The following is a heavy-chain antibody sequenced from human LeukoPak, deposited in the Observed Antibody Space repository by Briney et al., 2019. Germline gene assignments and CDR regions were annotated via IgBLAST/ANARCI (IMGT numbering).Heavy chain of an antibody. CDR2: IYPGDSET. Sequence: HGESLKISCKGFGYSFTRNWIGWVRQMPGKGLEWMGIIYPGDSETRYSPSFQGQVTISGDKSISTANLQWSSLKASDTAMYYCALTYYDILTGYYTDDYWGQGTLVTVSS. D-gene: IGHD3-9*01. J-gene: IGHJ4*02. V-gene: IGHV5-51*01. CDR3: ALTYYDILTGYYTDDY. CDR1: GYSFTRNW.